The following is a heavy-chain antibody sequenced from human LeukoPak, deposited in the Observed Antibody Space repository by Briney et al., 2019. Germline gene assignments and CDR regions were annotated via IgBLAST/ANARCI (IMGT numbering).Heavy chain of an antibody. Sequence: PGGSLRLSCAASGFTVTSNYMNWVRQAPGKGLEWVSVIYIVGNTNYADSVKGRSTISRDISKNTVYLQMNSLRAEDTAVYYCARESSTYPFYMDVWGKGTTVTVSS. CDR3: ARESSTYPFYMDV. V-gene: IGHV3-53*01. CDR1: GFTVTSNY. J-gene: IGHJ6*03. CDR2: IYIVGNT. D-gene: IGHD3-10*01.